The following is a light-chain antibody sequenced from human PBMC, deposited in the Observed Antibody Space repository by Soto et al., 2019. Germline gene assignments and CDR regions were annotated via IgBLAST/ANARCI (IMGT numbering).Light chain of an antibody. J-gene: IGKJ1*01. CDR2: AAS. V-gene: IGKV1-39*01. CDR1: QSISSY. CDR3: QQSYSTLLWT. Sequence: DIQMTQSPSSLSASVGERVTITCRASQSISSYLNWYQQKPGKDPKLLIYAASSLQSGVPSRFSGSGSGKDFTLTISSLQPEDFATYYCQQSYSTLLWTFGQGTKVEIK.